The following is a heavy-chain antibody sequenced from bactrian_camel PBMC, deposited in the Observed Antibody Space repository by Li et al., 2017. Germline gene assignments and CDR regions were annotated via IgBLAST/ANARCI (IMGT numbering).Heavy chain of an antibody. J-gene: IGHJ4*01. CDR2: IDAGGRST. CDR3: AAGQPYGVCSASWSAAEEYNY. Sequence: VQLVESGGDLVQPGGSLRLSCTASGFDFSTLDISWVRQAPGKGLEWVSAIDAGGRSTYYSASVQGRFTISRDNSKNTLTLQMDRLKPEDTAMYYCAAGQPYGVCSASWSAAEEYNYWGQGTQVTVS. D-gene: IGHD1*01. CDR1: GFDFSTLD. V-gene: IGHV3S31*01.